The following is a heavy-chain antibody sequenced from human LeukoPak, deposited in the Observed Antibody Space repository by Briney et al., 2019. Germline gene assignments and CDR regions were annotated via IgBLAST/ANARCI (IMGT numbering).Heavy chain of an antibody. D-gene: IGHD6-13*01. J-gene: IGHJ4*02. CDR3: ASLPFIAAAGHFDY. V-gene: IGHV3-30-3*01. CDR1: GFTFSSYA. CDR2: ISYDGSNK. Sequence: GRSLRLSCAASGFTFSSYAMHWVRQAPGKGLEWVAVISYDGSNKYYADSVKGRFTISRDNSKNTLYLQMNSLRAEDTAVYYCASLPFIAAAGHFDYWGQGTLVTVSS.